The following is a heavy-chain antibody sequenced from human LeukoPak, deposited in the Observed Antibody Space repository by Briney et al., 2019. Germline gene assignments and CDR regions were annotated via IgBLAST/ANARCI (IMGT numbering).Heavy chain of an antibody. D-gene: IGHD6-19*01. CDR2: INPNSGGT. CDR3: ARDRDSSGWYGGDY. J-gene: IGHJ4*02. CDR1: VSTFTVYY. V-gene: IGHV1-2*02. Sequence: ASVTVSFTSSVSTFTVYYMHWVRQAPGQGLEWMGWINPNSGGTNYAQKFQGRVTMTRDTSISTAYMELSRLRSDDTAVYYCARDRDSSGWYGGDYWGQGTLVTVSS.